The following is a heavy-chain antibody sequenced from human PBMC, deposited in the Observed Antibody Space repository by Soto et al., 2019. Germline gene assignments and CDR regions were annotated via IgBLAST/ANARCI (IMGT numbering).Heavy chain of an antibody. CDR2: ISGSGGST. Sequence: EVQLLESGGGLVQPGGSLRLSCAASGFTFSSYAMSWVRQAPGKGLEWVSAISGSGGSTYYADSVKGRFTISRDNSKNTLYLQMNSLRAEDTAVYYCATKFASDFWSGYSTFDYWGQGTLVTFSS. V-gene: IGHV3-23*01. D-gene: IGHD3-3*01. CDR3: ATKFASDFWSGYSTFDY. J-gene: IGHJ4*02. CDR1: GFTFSSYA.